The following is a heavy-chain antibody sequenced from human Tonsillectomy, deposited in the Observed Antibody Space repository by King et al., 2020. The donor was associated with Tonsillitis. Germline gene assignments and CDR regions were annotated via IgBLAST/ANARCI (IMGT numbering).Heavy chain of an antibody. CDR3: ARAPTGPYWYFDL. CDR1: GGSISSYY. CDR2: MFYSGST. V-gene: IGHV4-59*01. Sequence: QLQESGPGLVKPSETLSLTCTVSGGSISSYYWSWIRQSPGKGLEWIGYMFYSGSTKYNPSLKSRVTISLDTSKNQFSLKLNSVTAADTAVYYCARAPTGPYWYFDLWGRGTLVPVSS. J-gene: IGHJ2*01. D-gene: IGHD1-1*01.